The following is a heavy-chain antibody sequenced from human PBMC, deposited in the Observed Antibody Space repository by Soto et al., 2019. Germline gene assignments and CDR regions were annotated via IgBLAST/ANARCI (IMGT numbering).Heavy chain of an antibody. J-gene: IGHJ4*02. CDR3: AKHIAILTGTSDY. CDR1: GFTFSSYA. V-gene: IGHV3-23*01. CDR2: ISGSGGTT. D-gene: IGHD4-17*01. Sequence: EVQLLESGGGLAQPGGSLRLSCAASGFTFSSYAMSWVRQAPGKGLEWVSVISGSGGTTYYADSVKGRFTISRDNSKTTLYLQMNSLRAEDTALYYCAKHIAILTGTSDYWGQGTLVTVSS.